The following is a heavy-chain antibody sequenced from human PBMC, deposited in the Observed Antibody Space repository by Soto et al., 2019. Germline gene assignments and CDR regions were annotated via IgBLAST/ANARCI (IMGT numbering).Heavy chain of an antibody. CDR1: GYNFTSYA. CDR2: INAGNGNT. J-gene: IGHJ4*02. CDR3: ARSIVVVTALDY. Sequence: QVQLVQSGAEEKKPGASVKVSCKASGYNFTSYAMHWVRQAPGQRLEWMGWINAGNGNTKYSQKFQGRVTITRDTAASTAYLELSSLRSEDTAVYYCARSIVVVTALDYWGPGTLVNVSS. V-gene: IGHV1-3*05. D-gene: IGHD2-21*02.